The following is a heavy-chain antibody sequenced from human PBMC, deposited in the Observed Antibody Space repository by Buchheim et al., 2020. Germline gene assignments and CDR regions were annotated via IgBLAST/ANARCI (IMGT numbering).Heavy chain of an antibody. J-gene: IGHJ5*02. V-gene: IGHV3-7*01. CDR3: ARDCDSGSGYFGGLKGWFDP. CDR1: GFTFSSYW. D-gene: IGHD6-13*01. CDR2: IKQDGSEK. Sequence: EVQLVESGGGLVQPGGSLRLSCAASGFTFSSYWMSWVRQAPGKGLEWVANIKQDGSEKYYVDSVKGRFTISRDNAKNSLYLQMNSLRAEDTAVYYCARDCDSGSGYFGGLKGWFDPWGQGAL.